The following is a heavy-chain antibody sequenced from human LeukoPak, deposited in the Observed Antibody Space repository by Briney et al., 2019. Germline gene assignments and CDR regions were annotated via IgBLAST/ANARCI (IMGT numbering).Heavy chain of an antibody. CDR2: VSHTGAT. Sequence: SETLSLTCSVSGASINGYFWNWVRQTPERGLEWIGYVSHTGATTSNPTLKSRVSITIDTSKRQISLSMTSVTAADSALYYCARERRGSYYTFDVWGPGAIVSVS. CDR1: GASINGYF. J-gene: IGHJ3*01. V-gene: IGHV4-59*01. CDR3: ARERRGSYYTFDV. D-gene: IGHD1-26*01.